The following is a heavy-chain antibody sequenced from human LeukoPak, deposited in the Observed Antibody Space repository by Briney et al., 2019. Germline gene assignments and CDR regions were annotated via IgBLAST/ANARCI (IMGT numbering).Heavy chain of an antibody. CDR1: GFTSSSYA. J-gene: IGHJ1*01. CDR3: AKVYCSGGSCYYEYFQH. V-gene: IGHV3-23*01. D-gene: IGHD2-15*01. CDR2: ISGSGGST. Sequence: GGSLRLSCAASGFTSSSYAMSWVRQAPGRGLEWVSAISGSGGSTYYADSVKGRFTISRDNSKNTLYLQMNSLRAEDTAVYYCAKVYCSGGSCYYEYFQHWGQGTLVTVSS.